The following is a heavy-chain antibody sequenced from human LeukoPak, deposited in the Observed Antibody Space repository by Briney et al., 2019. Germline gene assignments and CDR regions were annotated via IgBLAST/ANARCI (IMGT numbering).Heavy chain of an antibody. D-gene: IGHD2-2*02. J-gene: IGHJ4*02. Sequence: GRSLRLSCTASGFTFGDYAMSWVRQAPGKGLEWVGFIRSKAYGGTTEYAASVKGRFTISRDDSKSIAYLQMNSLKTEDTAVYYCTREMGVVPAAIRFEYYFDYWGQGTLVTVSS. CDR2: IRSKAYGGTT. V-gene: IGHV3-49*04. CDR3: TREMGVVPAAIRFEYYFDY. CDR1: GFTFGDYA.